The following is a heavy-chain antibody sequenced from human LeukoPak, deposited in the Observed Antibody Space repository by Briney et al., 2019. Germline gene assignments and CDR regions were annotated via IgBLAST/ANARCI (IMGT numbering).Heavy chain of an antibody. J-gene: IGHJ4*02. Sequence: ASVKVSCKVSGYTLSDLSIHWVRQSPGKGLKWMGGFDVEDGETIYAQEFEGRVIMTEDTATETAYMELRSLRSEDTAVYYCVAEVIEVTMGDYWGQGTLVTVSS. D-gene: IGHD4-11*01. CDR3: VAEVIEVTMGDY. CDR1: GYTLSDLS. CDR2: FDVEDGET. V-gene: IGHV1-24*01.